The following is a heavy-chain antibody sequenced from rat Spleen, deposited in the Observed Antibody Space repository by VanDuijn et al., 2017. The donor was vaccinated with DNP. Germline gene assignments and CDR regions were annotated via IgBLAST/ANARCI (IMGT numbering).Heavy chain of an antibody. CDR1: GFTFSNYG. CDR3: ERHRTIAAIFDY. Sequence: EVQLVESGGGLVQPGRSLKLSCAASGFTFSNYGMAWVRQAPTKGLEWVASITNSGGGVTYYGDSVKGRFTISRDYAKPTLYLQMDSLRSEDTATYHSERHRTIAAIFDYWGQGTLVTVSS. D-gene: IGHD1-2*01. V-gene: IGHV5S13*01. CDR2: ITNSGGGVT. J-gene: IGHJ3*01.